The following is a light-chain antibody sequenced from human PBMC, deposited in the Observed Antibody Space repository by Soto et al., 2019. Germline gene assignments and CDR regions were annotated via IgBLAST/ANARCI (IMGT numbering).Light chain of an antibody. Sequence: DIQMAQSPSSLSASVGDKVTITCRTSQGVENYLAWFQKKPGKAPKSLIYGASSLQSGVPSRFRGSGSGTHFTFTISSLQPEDCVPYHCQQYYGYPHSFGQGTKVDIK. CDR1: QGVENY. CDR2: GAS. CDR3: QQYYGYPHS. J-gene: IGKJ2*03. V-gene: IGKV1-16*01.